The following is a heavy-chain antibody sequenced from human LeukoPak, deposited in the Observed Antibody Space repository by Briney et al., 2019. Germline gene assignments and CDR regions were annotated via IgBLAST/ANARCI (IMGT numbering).Heavy chain of an antibody. Sequence: GGSLRLSCAASGFTFSSYEMNWVRQAPGKGLEWVSYISSSGSTIYYADSVKGRFTISRDNAKNSLYLQMNSLRAEDTAVYYCAKDGKKVTLTMIAVITYSGYMDVWGKGTTVTFSS. D-gene: IGHD3-22*01. CDR2: ISSSGSTI. CDR1: GFTFSSYE. V-gene: IGHV3-48*03. CDR3: AKDGKKVTLTMIAVITYSGYMDV. J-gene: IGHJ6*03.